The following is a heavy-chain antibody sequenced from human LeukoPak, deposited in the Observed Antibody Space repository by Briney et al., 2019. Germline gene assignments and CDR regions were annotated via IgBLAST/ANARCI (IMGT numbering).Heavy chain of an antibody. CDR1: GFTFSSYS. D-gene: IGHD3-3*01. CDR2: ISSSSSYI. Sequence: GGSLRLSCAASGFTFSSYSMNWVRQAPGKGLEWVSSISSSSSYIYYADSVKGRFTISRDNAKNSLYLQMNSLRAEDTAVYCCARNYDFWSGYSLINYYYYGMDVWGQGTTVTVSS. CDR3: ARNYDFWSGYSLINYYYYGMDV. V-gene: IGHV3-21*01. J-gene: IGHJ6*02.